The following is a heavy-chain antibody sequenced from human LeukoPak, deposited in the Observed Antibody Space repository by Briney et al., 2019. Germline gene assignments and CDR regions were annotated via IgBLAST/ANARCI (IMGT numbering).Heavy chain of an antibody. CDR1: GYTFTSYD. Sequence: GASVKVSCKASGYTFTSYDINWVRQATGQGLEWMGWMNPNSGNTGYAQKFQGRVTMTRNTSISTAYMELSSLRSEDTAVYYCARVLQGDSSGYYYDYFDYWGQGTLVTVSS. V-gene: IGHV1-8*01. CDR3: ARVLQGDSSGYYYDYFDY. CDR2: MNPNSGNT. J-gene: IGHJ4*02. D-gene: IGHD3-22*01.